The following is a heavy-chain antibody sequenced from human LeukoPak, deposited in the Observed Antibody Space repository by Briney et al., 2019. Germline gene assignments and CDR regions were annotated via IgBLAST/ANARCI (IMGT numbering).Heavy chain of an antibody. Sequence: GGSLRLSCSASGFTFSDYYMSWIRQAPGKGLEWVSYISSSGSTIYYADSVKGRFTISRDNAKNSLYLQMNSLRAEDTAVYYCARDSGLGGVTYHHLDYWGQGTLVTVSS. D-gene: IGHD3-3*01. V-gene: IGHV3-11*04. CDR2: ISSSGSTI. CDR3: ARDSGLGGVTYHHLDY. CDR1: GFTFSDYY. J-gene: IGHJ4*02.